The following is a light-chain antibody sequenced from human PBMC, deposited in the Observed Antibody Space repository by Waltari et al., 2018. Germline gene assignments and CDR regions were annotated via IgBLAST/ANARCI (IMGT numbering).Light chain of an antibody. J-gene: IGLJ2*01. V-gene: IGLV2-14*03. CDR2: DVS. CDR1: SSDVGGYNY. Sequence: QSALTQPASVSGSPGQSISISCTGTSSDVGGYNYVSWYQQHPGKAPKVLIYDVSNRPSGVSDRCSGSKSGNTASLTISVLQAEDEADYYCGSYTSSTTRVFGGGTKLTVL. CDR3: GSYTSSTTRV.